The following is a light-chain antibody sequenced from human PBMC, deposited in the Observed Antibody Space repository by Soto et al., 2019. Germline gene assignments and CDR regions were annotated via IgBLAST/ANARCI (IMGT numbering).Light chain of an antibody. Sequence: DIQMTQSPSTLSASVGDRVTITCRASQGISSWLAWYQQKPGKAPKLLIYKASSLESGVPSRFSGSGSGTEFTLTISSLQPDDFATYYCQQYNSYPLTFGGGIKVEIK. CDR2: KAS. CDR3: QQYNSYPLT. V-gene: IGKV1-5*03. J-gene: IGKJ4*01. CDR1: QGISSW.